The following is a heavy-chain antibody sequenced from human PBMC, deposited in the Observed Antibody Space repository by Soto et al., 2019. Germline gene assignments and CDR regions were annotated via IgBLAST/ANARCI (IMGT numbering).Heavy chain of an antibody. Sequence: GGSLRLSCAASGFTFSSYSMNWVRQAPGKGLEWVSSISSSSSYIYYADSVKGRFTISRDNAKNSLYLQMNSLRAEDTAVYYCARDRGIAALLISNGYFDYWGQGTLVTVSS. CDR2: ISSSSSYI. J-gene: IGHJ4*02. D-gene: IGHD6-13*01. V-gene: IGHV3-21*01. CDR1: GFTFSSYS. CDR3: ARDRGIAALLISNGYFDY.